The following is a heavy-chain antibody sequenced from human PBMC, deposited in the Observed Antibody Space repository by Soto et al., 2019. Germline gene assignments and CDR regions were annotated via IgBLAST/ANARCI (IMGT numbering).Heavy chain of an antibody. Sequence: GGSLRLSCAASGFTFSSYAMSWVRQAPGKGLEWISAICGSGGSTYYADSVKGRFTISRDNSKNTLYLQMNSLRAEDTAVYYCAKRTMVQGSHAFDIWGQGTMVTVSS. D-gene: IGHD3-10*01. J-gene: IGHJ3*02. CDR2: ICGSGGST. CDR1: GFTFSSYA. CDR3: AKRTMVQGSHAFDI. V-gene: IGHV3-23*01.